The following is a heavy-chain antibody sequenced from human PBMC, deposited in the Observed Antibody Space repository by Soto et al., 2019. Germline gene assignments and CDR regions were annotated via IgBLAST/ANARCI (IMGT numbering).Heavy chain of an antibody. CDR1: GDSISSGYY. V-gene: IGHV4-38-2*01. J-gene: IGHJ4*02. Sequence: SETLSLTCAVSGDSISSGYYWAWIRQPPGKGLEWVASIYHSGTTYYNPSLTSRVTISVDTSKNQLTLRLKSLTAADTALYYCARAQLAVRCFDYWGQGT. D-gene: IGHD6-6*01. CDR3: ARAQLAVRCFDY. CDR2: IYHSGTT.